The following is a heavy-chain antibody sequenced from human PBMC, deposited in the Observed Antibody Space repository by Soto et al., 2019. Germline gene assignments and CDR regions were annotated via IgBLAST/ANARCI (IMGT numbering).Heavy chain of an antibody. CDR1: GFTFSSYA. D-gene: IGHD1-26*01. V-gene: IGHV3-30-3*01. CDR2: ISYDGSNK. CDR3: ARVSSGSYFDAFDI. J-gene: IGHJ3*02. Sequence: GGSLRLSCAASGFTFSSYAMHWVRQAPGKGLEWVAVISYDGSNKYYADSVKGRFTISRDNSKNTLYLQMNSLRAEDTAVYYCARVSSGSYFDAFDIWGQGTMVTVSS.